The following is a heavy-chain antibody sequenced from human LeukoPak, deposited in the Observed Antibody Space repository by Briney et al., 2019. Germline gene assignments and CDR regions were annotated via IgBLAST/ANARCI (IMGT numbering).Heavy chain of an antibody. Sequence: GGSLRLSCGASGFTFRNYWMSWVRQAPGKGLEWVANIKEDGSEKYYVDSVKGRFTISRDNAKNSLYLQMSSLRAEDTAVYFCARGGGLDVWGQGATVTVSS. D-gene: IGHD3-16*01. CDR2: IKEDGSEK. V-gene: IGHV3-7*03. CDR3: ARGGGLDV. J-gene: IGHJ6*02. CDR1: GFTFRNYW.